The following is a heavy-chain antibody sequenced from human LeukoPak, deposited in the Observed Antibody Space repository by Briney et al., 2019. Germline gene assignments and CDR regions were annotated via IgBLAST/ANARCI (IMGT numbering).Heavy chain of an antibody. Sequence: GGSLRLSCAASGFTFSGYEMNWVRQAPGKGLEWVSYISTFYNNIHYADSVKGRFTISTDNAENSLYLHMNSLRDEDTAVYYCARDQDWAFDYWGQGTLVTVSS. CDR2: ISTFYNNI. V-gene: IGHV3-48*03. CDR1: GFTFSGYE. CDR3: ARDQDWAFDY. J-gene: IGHJ4*01. D-gene: IGHD3-9*01.